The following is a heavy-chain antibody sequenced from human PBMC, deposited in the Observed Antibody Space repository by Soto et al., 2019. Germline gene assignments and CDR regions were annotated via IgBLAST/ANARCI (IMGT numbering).Heavy chain of an antibody. V-gene: IGHV2-5*02. Sequence: QITLKESGPTLVKPTQTLTLTCTFSGFSLSTSGVGVGWFRQPPGKALEWLALIYWDDDKRYRPSLKSRLTITKDTAKNQVVLTMTNRDPVDTATYCGAHRQGPYAAFDPWGQGTLVTVSS. J-gene: IGHJ5*02. CDR3: AHRQGPYAAFDP. CDR2: IYWDDDK. CDR1: GFSLSTSGVG.